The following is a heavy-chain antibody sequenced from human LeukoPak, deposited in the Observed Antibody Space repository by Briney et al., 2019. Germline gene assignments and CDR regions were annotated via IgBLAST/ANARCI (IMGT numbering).Heavy chain of an antibody. Sequence: ASVKVSCKASGYMFTSFGMNWVRQAPGQGLEWMGWISAYNGNTNYAQKLQGRVTMTTDTSTSTAYMELRSLRSDDTAVYYCARVCSYGYCELDYWGQGTLVTVSS. CDR1: GYMFTSFG. CDR2: ISAYNGNT. CDR3: ARVCSYGYCELDY. V-gene: IGHV1-18*01. D-gene: IGHD5-18*01. J-gene: IGHJ4*02.